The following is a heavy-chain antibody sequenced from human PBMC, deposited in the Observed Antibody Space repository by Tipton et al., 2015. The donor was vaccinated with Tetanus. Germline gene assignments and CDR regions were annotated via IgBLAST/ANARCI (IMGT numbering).Heavy chain of an antibody. Sequence: LRLSCAVYGGSFSVYYWSWIRQPAGKGLEWIGRVYSSGSASYNPSLKSRGSMSIDTSTNHFSLKLTSVTAADTAVYYCARDSGSGAFDYWGLGTPVTVSS. D-gene: IGHD3-10*01. CDR1: GGSFSVYY. V-gene: IGHV4-4*07. CDR2: VYSSGSA. CDR3: ARDSGSGAFDY. J-gene: IGHJ4*02.